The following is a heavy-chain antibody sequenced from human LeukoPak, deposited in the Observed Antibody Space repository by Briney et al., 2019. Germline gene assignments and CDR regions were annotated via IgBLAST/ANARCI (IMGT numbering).Heavy chain of an antibody. D-gene: IGHD5-18*01. Sequence: SETLSLTCAVYGGSFSGYYWSWIRQPPGKGLEWIGEINHSGSTNYNPSLKSRVTISVDTSKNQFSLKLSSVTAADTAAYYCARLRGYSYGYDYWGQGTLVTVSS. CDR1: GGSFSGYY. CDR2: INHSGST. CDR3: ARLRGYSYGYDY. J-gene: IGHJ4*02. V-gene: IGHV4-34*01.